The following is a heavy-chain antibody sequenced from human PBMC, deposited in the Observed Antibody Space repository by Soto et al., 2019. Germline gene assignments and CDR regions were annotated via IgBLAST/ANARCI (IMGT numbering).Heavy chain of an antibody. J-gene: IGHJ4*02. CDR1: GFIFSSYT. CDR3: AKDSGWQLAPWVAAALAPDY. D-gene: IGHD6-6*01. V-gene: IGHV3-30*04. CDR2: ISYDGSNK. Sequence: VGSLRLSCAASGFIFSSYTMHWVRQAPGKGLEWVAVISYDGSNKYYADSVKGRFTISRDNSKNTLYLQMNSLRAEDTAVYYCAKDSGWQLAPWVAAALAPDYWGQGTLVTVSS.